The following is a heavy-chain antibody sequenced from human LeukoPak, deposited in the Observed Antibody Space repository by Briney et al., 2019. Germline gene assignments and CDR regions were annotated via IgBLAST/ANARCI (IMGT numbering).Heavy chain of an antibody. CDR3: ARDATMVRGVSVFDY. V-gene: IGHV1-2*02. Sequence: ASVKVSCKASGYTFTSYDINWVRQAPGQGLEWMGWINPNSGGTNYAQKFQGRVTMTRGTSISTAYMELSRLRSDDTAVYYCARDATMVRGVSVFDYWGQGTLVTVSS. D-gene: IGHD3-10*01. CDR2: INPNSGGT. J-gene: IGHJ4*02. CDR1: GYTFTSYD.